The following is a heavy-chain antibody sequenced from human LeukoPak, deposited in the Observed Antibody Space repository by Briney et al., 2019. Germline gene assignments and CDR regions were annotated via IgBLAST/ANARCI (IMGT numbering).Heavy chain of an antibody. CDR2: INHSGST. CDR1: GGSFSGYY. D-gene: IGHD3-10*01. J-gene: IGHJ4*02. CDR3: ARVPGGYGSGSYRKYYFDY. Sequence: SETLSLTCAVYGGSFSGYYWSWIRQPPGKGLEWIGEINHSGSTNYNPSLKSRATISVDTSKNQFSLKLSSVTAADTAVYYCARVPGGYGSGSYRKYYFDYWGQGTLVTVSS. V-gene: IGHV4-34*01.